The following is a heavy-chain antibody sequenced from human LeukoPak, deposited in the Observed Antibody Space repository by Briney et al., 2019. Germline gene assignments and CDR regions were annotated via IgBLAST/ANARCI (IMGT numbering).Heavy chain of an antibody. CDR1: GFTFSDYY. Sequence: PGGSLRLSCAASGFTFSDYYMSWIRQAPGKGLEWVSYISSSGSTIYYADSVKGRFTISRDNAKNSLYLQMNSLRAEDTAVYYCARIREYYYDSGGYYYEDYWGQGTLVTVSS. CDR3: ARIREYYYDSGGYYYEDY. CDR2: ISSSGSTI. D-gene: IGHD3-22*01. V-gene: IGHV3-11*01. J-gene: IGHJ4*02.